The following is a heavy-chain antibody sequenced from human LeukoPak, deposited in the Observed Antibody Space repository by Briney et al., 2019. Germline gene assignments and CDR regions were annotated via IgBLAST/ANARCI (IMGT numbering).Heavy chain of an antibody. CDR1: GFIFTSYA. V-gene: IGHV3-23*01. CDR2: ISGSADST. D-gene: IGHD2-21*02. CDR3: ARKRCGGDCPFDY. Sequence: GGSLRLSCAASGFIFTSYAMTWVRQAPGKGLEWVSAISGSADSTYYADSVKGRFTISRDNSKNTLYLQMNSLRAEDTAVYYCARKRCGGDCPFDYWGQGTLVTVSS. J-gene: IGHJ4*02.